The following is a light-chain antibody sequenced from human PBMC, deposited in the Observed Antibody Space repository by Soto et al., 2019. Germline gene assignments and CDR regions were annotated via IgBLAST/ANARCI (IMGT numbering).Light chain of an antibody. J-gene: IGKJ2*01. Sequence: DIQLTQSPSSVSASVGDSVTLTCRASQAISTWLAWYQQRPVKAPQLLIFGASSLQSGVPSRFSGRGSGTDFTLTISSLPPEDFATYYCHQTNSFPYNFGQGAKLDIK. CDR2: GAS. CDR3: HQTNSFPYN. CDR1: QAISTW. V-gene: IGKV1-12*01.